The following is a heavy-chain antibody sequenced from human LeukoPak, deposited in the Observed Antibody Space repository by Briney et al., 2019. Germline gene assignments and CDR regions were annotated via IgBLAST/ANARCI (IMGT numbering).Heavy chain of an antibody. J-gene: IGHJ4*02. CDR3: ARAGNYYYSSGYYSHFDY. Sequence: SETLSLTCTVSGASISSYYWIWIRQPPGKGLEWIGHVYHSGSTNYNPSLKSRVTISVDTSKNQFSLKLSSVTAADTAVYYYARAGNYYYSSGYYSHFDYWGQGTLVTVSS. D-gene: IGHD3-22*01. CDR1: GASISSYY. V-gene: IGHV4-59*01. CDR2: VYHSGST.